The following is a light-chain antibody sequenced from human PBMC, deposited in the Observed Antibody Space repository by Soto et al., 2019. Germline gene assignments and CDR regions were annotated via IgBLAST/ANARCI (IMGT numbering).Light chain of an antibody. CDR2: DAS. V-gene: IGKV3-15*01. J-gene: IGKJ1*01. Sequence: EIVMTQSPATLSVSPGERVTLSCRASQRVSSDLALYQQKPGQAPRLLIYDASTSATGLPARFSGSGSGTEFTLTLSTLPSEDFAVYYCQQYNNWRTFGQGTKVDI. CDR1: QRVSSD. CDR3: QQYNNWRT.